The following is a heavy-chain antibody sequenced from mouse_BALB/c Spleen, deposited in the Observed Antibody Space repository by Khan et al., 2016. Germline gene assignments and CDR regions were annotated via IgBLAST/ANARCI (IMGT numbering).Heavy chain of an antibody. CDR1: GFDFSRYW. V-gene: IGHV4-1*02. CDR3: ASTYWYFDV. J-gene: IGHJ1*01. Sequence: EVKLLESGGGLVQPGGSLKLSCAASGFDFSRYWMRWVRQAPGKGLEWIGEINPDSSTINYTPYIKDKFIISRDNAKNTLYLQLSKLRSEDTALSYCASTYWYFDVWGAGTPVTVSS. CDR2: INPDSSTI.